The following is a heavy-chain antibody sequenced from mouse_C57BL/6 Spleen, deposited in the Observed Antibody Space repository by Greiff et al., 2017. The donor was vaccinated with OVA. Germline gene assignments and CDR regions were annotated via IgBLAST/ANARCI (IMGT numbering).Heavy chain of an antibody. Sequence: VQLQQSGAELVKPGASVKLSCKASGYTFTEYTIHWVKQRSGQGLEWIGWFYPGSGSIKYNEKFKDKATLTADKSSSTVYMELSRLTSEDSAVYFCARHDDYYGSSYVGYFDVWGTGTTVTVSS. D-gene: IGHD1-1*01. J-gene: IGHJ1*03. CDR3: ARHDDYYGSSYVGYFDV. V-gene: IGHV1-62-2*01. CDR1: GYTFTEYT. CDR2: FYPGSGSI.